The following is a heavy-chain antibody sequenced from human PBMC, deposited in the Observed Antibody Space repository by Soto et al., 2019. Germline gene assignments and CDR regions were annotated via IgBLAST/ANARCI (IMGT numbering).Heavy chain of an antibody. CDR1: EYTFANYD. CDR3: ATGRRNGAPTREFDH. J-gene: IGHJ4*02. V-gene: IGHV1-8*01. CDR2: MNPNSGDT. Sequence: ASVKVSCKASEYTFANYDINWVRQATGQGLEWMGWMNPNSGDTGYAQRFQGRVTMTRNTSIATAYMELSSLTSEDTAVYYCATGRRNGAPTREFDHWGQGALVTFSS. D-gene: IGHD2-8*01.